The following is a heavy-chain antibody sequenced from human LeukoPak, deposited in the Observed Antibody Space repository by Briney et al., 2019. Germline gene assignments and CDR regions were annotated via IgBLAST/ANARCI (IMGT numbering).Heavy chain of an antibody. J-gene: IGHJ4*02. V-gene: IGHV3-23*01. CDR3: ATTTYLNYGDYYFDY. CDR2: ISGSGGST. D-gene: IGHD4-17*01. Sequence: GGSLRLSCAASGFTFSSYGMSWVRQAPGKGLEWVSAISGSGGSTYYADSVKGRFTISRDNSKNTLYLQMNSLRAEDTAVYYCATTTYLNYGDYYFDYWGQGTLVTVSS. CDR1: GFTFSSYG.